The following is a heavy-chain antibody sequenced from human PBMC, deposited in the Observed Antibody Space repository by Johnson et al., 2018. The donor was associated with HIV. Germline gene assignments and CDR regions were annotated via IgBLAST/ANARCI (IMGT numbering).Heavy chain of an antibody. CDR3: ARDPSTQDSRLTGDFGAFDI. CDR1: GFTFTYYD. J-gene: IGHJ3*02. V-gene: IGHV3-13*01. CDR2: IGSAGDT. Sequence: VQLVESGGGLVQPGGSLRLSCAASGFTFTYYDMHWVRQAPGKGLEWVSAIGSAGDTYYPDSVKGRFTISRDNSKNSLYLQMNSLRAEDTAVYYCARDPSTQDSRLTGDFGAFDIWGQGTMVTVSS. D-gene: IGHD7-27*01.